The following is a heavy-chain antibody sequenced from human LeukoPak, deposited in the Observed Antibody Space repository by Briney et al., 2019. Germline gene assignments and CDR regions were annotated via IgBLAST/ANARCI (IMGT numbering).Heavy chain of an antibody. V-gene: IGHV4-59*08. CDR2: IYYSGST. J-gene: IGHJ4*02. CDR3: ARGAFRSSWSPLDY. D-gene: IGHD6-13*01. Sequence: SETLSLTCTVSGGSISSYYWSWIRQPPGKGLEWIGYIYYSGSTNYNPSLKSRVTISVDTSKNQFSLKLSSVTAADTAVYYCARGAFRSSWSPLDYWGQGTLVTVSS. CDR1: GGSISSYY.